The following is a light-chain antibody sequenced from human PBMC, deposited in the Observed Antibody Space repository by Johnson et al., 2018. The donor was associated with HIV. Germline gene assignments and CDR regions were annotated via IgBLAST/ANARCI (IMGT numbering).Light chain of an antibody. J-gene: IGLJ1*01. CDR3: ATWDTSLSTGGV. Sequence: QSVLTQPPSVSAAPGQRVTISCSGASSTFGNSYISWYQLLPGSPPKLLVFKNIKRPSGFPARFSGSNSGTSATLDISGLQTGDEADYYCATWDTSLSTGGVFGTGTKVTVL. V-gene: IGLV1-51*02. CDR2: KNI. CDR1: SSTFGNSY.